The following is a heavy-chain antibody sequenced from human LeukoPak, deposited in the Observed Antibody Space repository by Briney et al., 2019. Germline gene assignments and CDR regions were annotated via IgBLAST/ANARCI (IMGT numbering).Heavy chain of an antibody. D-gene: IGHD5-12*01. CDR1: GYTFTGYY. Sequence: VSVKVSCKASGYTFTGYYMHWVRQAPGQGLEWMGWINPNSSGTNYAQKFQGRVTMTRDTSISTAYMELSRLRSDDTAVYYCAAEDSGYEEWKWGQGTLVTVSS. CDR3: AAEDSGYEEWK. J-gene: IGHJ4*02. CDR2: INPNSSGT. V-gene: IGHV1-2*02.